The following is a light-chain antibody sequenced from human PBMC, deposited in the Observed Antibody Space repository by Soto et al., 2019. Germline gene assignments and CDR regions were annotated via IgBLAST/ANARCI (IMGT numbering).Light chain of an antibody. CDR3: SSYAGNNFGYV. Sequence: QSVLTQPPSASGSAGQSVTISCTGTSTDVGGYNYVSWYQQHPGKAPKLMIYEVSKRPSGVPDRFSGSKSGTTASLTVSGLQAEDDADDYGSSYAGNNFGYVFGTGTKVTVL. V-gene: IGLV2-8*01. CDR2: EVS. CDR1: STDVGGYNY. J-gene: IGLJ1*01.